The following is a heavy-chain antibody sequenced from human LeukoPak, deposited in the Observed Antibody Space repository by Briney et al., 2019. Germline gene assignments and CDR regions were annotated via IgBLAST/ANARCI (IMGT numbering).Heavy chain of an antibody. CDR1: GYTFTGYY. Sequence: ASVKVSCKASGYTFTGYYMHWVRQVPGQGLEWMGWINPNSGGTNCAQKFQGRVTMTRDTSISTAYMELSRLRSDDTAVYYCARDRAFSHTVTTENWGQGTLVTVSS. V-gene: IGHV1-2*02. CDR3: ARDRAFSHTVTTEN. D-gene: IGHD4-17*01. J-gene: IGHJ4*02. CDR2: INPNSGGT.